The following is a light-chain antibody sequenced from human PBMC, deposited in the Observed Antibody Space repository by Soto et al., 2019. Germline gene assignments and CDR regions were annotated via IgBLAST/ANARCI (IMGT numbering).Light chain of an antibody. CDR1: SSDVGGYNF. CDR2: EVS. CDR3: SSHTTTSSALQV. J-gene: IGLJ1*01. Sequence: QSALTQPASVSGSPGQSITISCTGTSSDVGGYNFVSWYQQHPGKAPKLMIFEVSHRPSGVSNRFSGSKSGNTASLTISGLQAEDEADYYCSSHTTTSSALQVFGTGTKLTVL. V-gene: IGLV2-14*03.